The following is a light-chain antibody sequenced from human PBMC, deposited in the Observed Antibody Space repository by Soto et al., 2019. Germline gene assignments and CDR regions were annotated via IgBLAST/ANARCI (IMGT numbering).Light chain of an antibody. V-gene: IGLV2-18*02. Sequence: QSVLTQPPSVSGSPGQSVAISCTGTSSDVGGSNGVSWYQQPPGTAPKLIIYDVSNRPSGVPDRFSGSKSGNTASLIISGLQAEDEGDYYCSSYTSSSTYGFGTGTKVTVL. CDR1: SSDVGGSNG. CDR3: SSYTSSSTYG. J-gene: IGLJ1*01. CDR2: DVS.